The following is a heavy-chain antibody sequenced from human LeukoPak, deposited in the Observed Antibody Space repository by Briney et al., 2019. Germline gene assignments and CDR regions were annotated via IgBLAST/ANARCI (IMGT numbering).Heavy chain of an antibody. CDR2: IYTSGST. V-gene: IGHV4-61*02. CDR1: GGSISSGSYY. CDR3: ARGRSLWSGYYKSLYYYMDV. J-gene: IGHJ6*03. Sequence: SETLSLTCTVSGGSISSGSYYWSWIRQPAGKGLEWIGRIYTSGSTNYNPSLKSRVTISYTSKNQFSLKLSSVTAADTAVYYCARGRSLWSGYYKSLYYYMDVWGKGTTVTVSS. D-gene: IGHD3-3*01.